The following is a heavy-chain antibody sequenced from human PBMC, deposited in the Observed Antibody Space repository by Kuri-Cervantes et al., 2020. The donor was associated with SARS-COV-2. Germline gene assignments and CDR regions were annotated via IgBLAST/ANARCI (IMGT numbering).Heavy chain of an antibody. CDR1: GFTFSSYA. Sequence: GGSLRLSCAASGFTFSSYAMSWVRQAPGKGLEWVSAISGSGGSTYYADSVKGRFTLSRDNAKNMLFLQMNSLRAEDTAVYYCVRDGDHWNFDYWGRGTLVTVSS. D-gene: IGHD1-1*01. CDR2: ISGSGGST. J-gene: IGHJ4*02. CDR3: VRDGDHWNFDY. V-gene: IGHV3-23*01.